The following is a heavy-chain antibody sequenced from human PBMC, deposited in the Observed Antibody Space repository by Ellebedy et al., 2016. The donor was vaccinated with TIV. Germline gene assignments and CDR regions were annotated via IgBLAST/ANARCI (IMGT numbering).Heavy chain of an antibody. CDR3: ARQRDLGSNPAYYMDV. CDR1: GYSFSTYW. V-gene: IGHV5-51*01. D-gene: IGHD5-24*01. CDR2: IYPGDSDT. Sequence: GESLKISCKGSGYSFSTYWIGWVRQMPGKGLEWMGIIYPGDSDTRYSPSFQGQVTISADKSISTAYLQWSSLKASDTAMYYCARQRDLGSNPAYYMDVWGKGTTVTVSS. J-gene: IGHJ6*03.